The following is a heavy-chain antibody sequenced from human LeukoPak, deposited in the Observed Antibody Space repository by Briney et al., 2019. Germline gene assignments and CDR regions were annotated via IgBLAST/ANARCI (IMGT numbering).Heavy chain of an antibody. Sequence: PLQTQSLTSTDSGGAKSTVSYCTGWIRQPPGEGLEWIGYIHYSGSTNYHPSLKIRVTISVDTLKNQFSLELSSVTDADTAVYYCARERGYSYGYDCWGQGTMVTVSS. CDR2: IHYSGST. J-gene: IGHJ4*02. CDR3: ARERGYSYGYDC. V-gene: IGHV4-61*01. CDR1: GGAKSTVSYC. D-gene: IGHD5-18*01.